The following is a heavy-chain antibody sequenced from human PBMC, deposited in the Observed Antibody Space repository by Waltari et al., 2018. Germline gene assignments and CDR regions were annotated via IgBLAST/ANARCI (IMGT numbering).Heavy chain of an antibody. CDR3: AREVPRNGYIGLIYYYMDV. D-gene: IGHD5-12*01. Sequence: QLQLQESGPGLVKPSETLSLTCTVSGGSLSSSSYFWAWIRQPPGKGLEWIGSIYYSGRPYYNLSLKSRGTSSVDRSTNQVSLKLTSVTAADTAVYFCAREVPRNGYIGLIYYYMDVWGKGTTVTVSS. CDR2: IYYSGRP. V-gene: IGHV4-39*01. CDR1: GGSLSSSSYF. J-gene: IGHJ6*03.